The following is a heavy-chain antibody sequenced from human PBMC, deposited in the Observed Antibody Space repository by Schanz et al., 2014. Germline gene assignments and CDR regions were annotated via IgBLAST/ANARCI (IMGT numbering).Heavy chain of an antibody. V-gene: IGHV3-33*01. CDR2: IWYDGSNK. D-gene: IGHD6-25*01. CDR1: GFTFSSYG. CDR3: ARIGGSGFDY. J-gene: IGHJ4*02. Sequence: QVQLVESGGGVVQPGRSLRLSCAASGFTFSSYGMHWVRQAPGKGLEWVAVIWYDGSNKYYADSVKGRFTISRDNSKNSLYLQMNSLRAEDTAVYYCARIGGSGFDYWAQGTLVTVSS.